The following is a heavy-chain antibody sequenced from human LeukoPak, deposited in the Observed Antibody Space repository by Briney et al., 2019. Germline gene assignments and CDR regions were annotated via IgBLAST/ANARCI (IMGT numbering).Heavy chain of an antibody. D-gene: IGHD4-23*01. Sequence: GGSLRLSCVGSGFTFSFYPLHWVCQAPGKGLEWVALTSHDGRNKYYGDSVKGRFTISKDNFKNTLYLYMSSVRPDDTAVYFCAREANLGGNAFHYWGQGALVTVFS. V-gene: IGHV3-30*04. CDR2: TSHDGRNK. CDR3: AREANLGGNAFHY. CDR1: GFTFSFYP. J-gene: IGHJ4*02.